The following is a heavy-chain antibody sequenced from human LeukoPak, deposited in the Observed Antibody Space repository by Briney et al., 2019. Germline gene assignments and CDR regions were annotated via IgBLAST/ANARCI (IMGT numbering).Heavy chain of an antibody. J-gene: IGHJ4*02. CDR2: ISGSGGST. Sequence: GGSLRLSCAASGFSFSSYAMSWVRQAPGKGLEWVSGISGSGGSTYYADSVKGRFTISRDNSKNTLYLQMNSLRAEDTAVYYCAKDGGYYDSSGYYHYFDHWGQGTLVTVSS. V-gene: IGHV3-23*01. D-gene: IGHD3-22*01. CDR3: AKDGGYYDSSGYYHYFDH. CDR1: GFSFSSYA.